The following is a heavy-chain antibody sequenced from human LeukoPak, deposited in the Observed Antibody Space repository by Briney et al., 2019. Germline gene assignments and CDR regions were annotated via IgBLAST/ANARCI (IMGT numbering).Heavy chain of an antibody. V-gene: IGHV4-30-2*01. J-gene: IGHJ4*02. CDR3: ARSGAAAGMTAYVT. D-gene: IGHD6-13*01. Sequence: PSETLSLTCTVSGGSISSGGYYWSWIRQPPGKGLEWIGYIYHSGSTYYNPSLKSRVTISVDRSKNQFSLKLSSVTAADTAVYYCARSGAAAGMTAYVTWGQGTLVTVSS. CDR2: IYHSGST. CDR1: GGSISSGGYY.